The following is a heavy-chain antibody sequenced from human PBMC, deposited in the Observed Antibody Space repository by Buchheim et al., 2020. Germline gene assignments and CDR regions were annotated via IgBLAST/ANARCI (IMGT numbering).Heavy chain of an antibody. Sequence: EVQLVESGGGLVQPGGSLRLSCAASGFTFSSYEMNWVRQAPGKGLEWVSYISSSGSTIYYADSVKGRFTISRDNAKNSLYLQMNSLRAEDKGVYYCARRDNSYGYCNFDYWGQGAL. D-gene: IGHD5-24*01. CDR1: GFTFSSYE. J-gene: IGHJ4*02. CDR3: ARRDNSYGYCNFDY. V-gene: IGHV3-48*03. CDR2: ISSSGSTI.